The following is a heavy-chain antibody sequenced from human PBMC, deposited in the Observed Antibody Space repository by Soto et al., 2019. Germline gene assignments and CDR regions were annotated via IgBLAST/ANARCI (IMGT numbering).Heavy chain of an antibody. V-gene: IGHV3-74*01. CDR3: ARGVNNHYVFDV. J-gene: IGHJ3*01. CDR1: GFTFSSYL. Sequence: EAQLVESGGGLVQPGGSRRLSCAASGFTFSSYLMHWVRQAPGKCLVWFSRNKTDGRSTNYADSVKGRFTISRDNAKNTLYLEMTSLRDEDTAVYYCARGVNNHYVFDVWGQGTLVTVSS. D-gene: IGHD4-17*01. CDR2: NKTDGRST.